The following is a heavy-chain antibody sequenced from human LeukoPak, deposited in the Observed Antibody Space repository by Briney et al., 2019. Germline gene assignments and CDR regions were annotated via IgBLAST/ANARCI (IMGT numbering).Heavy chain of an antibody. CDR1: GGSISSGSYY. J-gene: IGHJ4*02. CDR3: ARKEWVPYYFDY. Sequence: SQTLSLTCTVSGGSISSGSYYWSWIRQPAGKGLEWIGRIYTSGSTNYNPSLKSRVTISVDTSKNQFSLKLTSVTAADTAVYYCARKEWVPYYFDYWGQGTLVTVSS. V-gene: IGHV4-61*02. D-gene: IGHD3-3*01. CDR2: IYTSGST.